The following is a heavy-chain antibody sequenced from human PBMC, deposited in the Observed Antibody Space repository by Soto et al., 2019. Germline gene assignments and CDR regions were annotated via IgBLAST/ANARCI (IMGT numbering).Heavy chain of an antibody. CDR3: ARRFREGDCSSTSCTESWFDP. D-gene: IGHD2-2*01. CDR2: IYYSGST. J-gene: IGHJ5*02. Sequence: PSETLSLTCTVSGGSISSYYWSWIRQPPGKGLEWIGYIYYSGSTNYNPSLKSRVTISVDTSKNQFSLKLSSVTAADTAVYYCARRFREGDCSSTSCTESWFDPWGQGTLVTVSS. CDR1: GGSISSYY. V-gene: IGHV4-59*08.